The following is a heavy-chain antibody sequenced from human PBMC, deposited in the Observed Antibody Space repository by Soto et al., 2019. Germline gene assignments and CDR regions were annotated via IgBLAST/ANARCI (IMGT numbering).Heavy chain of an antibody. D-gene: IGHD4-17*01. CDR3: AQTVTNNYYYGMDV. J-gene: IGHJ6*02. V-gene: IGHV1-69*12. Sequence: QVQLVQSGAEVKKPGSSVKVSCKASGGTFSSYAISWVRQAPGQGLEWMGGIIPIFGTADYAQKFQGRVTITADESTSTGYMEVSSLRSEDTAVYYCAQTVTNNYYYGMDVWGQGTTVTVSS. CDR2: IIPIFGTA. CDR1: GGTFSSYA.